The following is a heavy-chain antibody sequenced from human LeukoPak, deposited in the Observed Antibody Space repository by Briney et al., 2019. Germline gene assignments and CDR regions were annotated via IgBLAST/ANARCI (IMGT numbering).Heavy chain of an antibody. CDR3: ARYLYGSGSYGGWFDP. Sequence: ASVKVSCKASGYTFTSYGISWVRQAPGQGLEWMGWISAYNGNTNYAQKLQGRVTMTTDTSTSTAYMELRSLRSDDTAVYYCARYLYGSGSYGGWFDPWGQGTLVTVSS. CDR1: GYTFTSYG. V-gene: IGHV1-18*01. CDR2: ISAYNGNT. J-gene: IGHJ5*02. D-gene: IGHD3-10*01.